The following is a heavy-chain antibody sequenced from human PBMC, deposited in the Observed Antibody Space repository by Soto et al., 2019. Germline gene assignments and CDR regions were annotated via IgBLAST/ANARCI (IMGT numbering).Heavy chain of an antibody. CDR2: IYYSGST. Sequence: ASETLSLTCTVSGCSISSGGYYWSWIRQHPGKGLEWIGYIYYSGSTYYNPSLKSRVTISVDTSKNQFSLKLGSVTAADTAVYYCASLNKLARTRYSSSPRHGMDVWGQGTTVTVSS. CDR1: GCSISSGGYY. D-gene: IGHD6-6*01. CDR3: ASLNKLARTRYSSSPRHGMDV. J-gene: IGHJ6*02. V-gene: IGHV4-31*03.